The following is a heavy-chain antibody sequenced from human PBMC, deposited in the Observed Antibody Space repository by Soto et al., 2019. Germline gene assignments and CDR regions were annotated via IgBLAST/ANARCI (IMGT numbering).Heavy chain of an antibody. D-gene: IGHD3-10*01. J-gene: IGHJ5*02. CDR2: ISAYNGNT. CDR3: ARDQNYGSGSYYNLRYWFDP. Sequence: GPSVKVSCKASGYTFTSYGISWVRQAPGQGLEWMGWISAYNGNTNYAQKLQGRVTMTTDTSTSTAYMELRSLRSDDTAVYYCARDQNYGSGSYYNLRYWFDPWGQGTLVTVSS. V-gene: IGHV1-18*04. CDR1: GYTFTSYG.